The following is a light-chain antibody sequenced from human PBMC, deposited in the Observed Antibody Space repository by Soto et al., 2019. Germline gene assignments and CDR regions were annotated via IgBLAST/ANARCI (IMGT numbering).Light chain of an antibody. J-gene: IGKJ1*01. CDR3: QQYNTYSPWT. V-gene: IGKV1-5*03. CDR2: KAS. Sequence: DIQMTQSPSTLSASAGDRVTITCRASQSISSWLAWYQQKPGKAPKLLIYKASSLESGVPSRFSGSGSGTEFTLTISSLQPDDFATYSCQQYNTYSPWTFGQGTKVEIK. CDR1: QSISSW.